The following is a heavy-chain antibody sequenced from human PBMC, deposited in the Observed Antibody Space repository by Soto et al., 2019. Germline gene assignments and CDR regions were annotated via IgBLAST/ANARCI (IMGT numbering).Heavy chain of an antibody. Sequence: ASVKVSCKASGYTFTSYYMHWVRQAPGQGLEWLGIINPSGGSTSYAQKFQGRVTMTRDTSTSTVYMELSSLRSEDTAVYYCAREYSYDSSGYHRGPDAFDIWGQGTMVTVSS. CDR3: AREYSYDSSGYHRGPDAFDI. CDR1: GYTFTSYY. D-gene: IGHD3-22*01. CDR2: INPSGGST. V-gene: IGHV1-46*01. J-gene: IGHJ3*02.